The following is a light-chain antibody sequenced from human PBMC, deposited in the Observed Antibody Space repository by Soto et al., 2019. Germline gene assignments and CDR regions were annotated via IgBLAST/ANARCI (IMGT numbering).Light chain of an antibody. J-gene: IGLJ3*02. CDR2: EVN. CDR3: CSYAGKYTWV. V-gene: IGLV2-11*01. CDR1: SNDVGGYKS. Sequence: QSALTQPRSVSGSPGQSVTISCTGSSNDVGGYKSVSWYQQHPGKAPKLMIYEVNKRPSGVPDRFSGSKSGNTASLTISGLQAEDEADFYCCSYAGKYTWVFGGGTKLTVL.